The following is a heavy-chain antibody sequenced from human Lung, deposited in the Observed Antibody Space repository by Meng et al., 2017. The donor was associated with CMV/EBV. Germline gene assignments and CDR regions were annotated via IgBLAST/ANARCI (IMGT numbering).Heavy chain of an antibody. D-gene: IGHD4-17*01. J-gene: IGHJ4*02. CDR2: IKEDGSEE. Sequence: SWAASGFTLSISWMSWVRQAPGKGLEWVASIKEDGSEEHYVDSVKGRFTISRDNAKNSVYLQMNTLRAEDTAVYYCARNLRTPEYWGQGTLVTVSS. V-gene: IGHV3-7*01. CDR1: GFTLSISW. CDR3: ARNLRTPEY.